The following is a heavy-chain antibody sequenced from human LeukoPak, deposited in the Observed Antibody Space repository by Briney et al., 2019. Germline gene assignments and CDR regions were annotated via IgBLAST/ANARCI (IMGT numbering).Heavy chain of an antibody. CDR3: AKQPASMVRGIIITDYYFDY. Sequence: GESLKISCKGSGYSFTSYWIGWVRQMPGKGLEWMGIIYPNDSDTRYSPSFQGQVTISADKSISTAYLQWSSLKASDTAMYYCAKQPASMVRGIIITDYYFDYWGQGTLVTVSS. CDR1: GYSFTSYW. CDR2: IYPNDSDT. D-gene: IGHD3-10*01. J-gene: IGHJ4*02. V-gene: IGHV5-51*01.